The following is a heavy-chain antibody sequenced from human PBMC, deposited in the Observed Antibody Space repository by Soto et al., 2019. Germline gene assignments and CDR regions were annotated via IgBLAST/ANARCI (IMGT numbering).Heavy chain of an antibody. J-gene: IGHJ4*02. D-gene: IGHD1-26*01. CDR2: IYYSGTT. Sequence: SETLSLTCAVSGCSISSNHWWGWIRQPPGKGLEWIGYIYYSGTTYYNPSLKSRVTMSVDTSKNQFSLKLTSVTAVDTAVYYCARREIQGPIDYWGQGTLVTVSS. CDR1: GCSISSNHW. V-gene: IGHV4-28*01. CDR3: ARREIQGPIDY.